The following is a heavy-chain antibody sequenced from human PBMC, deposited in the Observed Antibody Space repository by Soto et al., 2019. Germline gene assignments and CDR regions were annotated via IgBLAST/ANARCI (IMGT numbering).Heavy chain of an antibody. D-gene: IGHD6-19*01. CDR3: ARDADSSGLHY. J-gene: IGHJ4*02. CDR2: IYPAGPT. CDR1: GFTVSCMF. Sequence: GGSLRLSCAASGFTVSCMFMNWVRQAPGKGLEWVSVIYPAGPTYYADSVKGRFTISRDNSKNTLFLQLNNLRAEDTAVYYCARDADSSGLHYWGQGILVTVSS. V-gene: IGHV3-53*01.